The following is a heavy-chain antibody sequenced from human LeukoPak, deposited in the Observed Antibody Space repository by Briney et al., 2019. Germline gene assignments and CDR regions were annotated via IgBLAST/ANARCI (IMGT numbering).Heavy chain of an antibody. D-gene: IGHD1-26*01. CDR1: GYIFTTYY. V-gene: IGHV1-46*01. J-gene: IGHJ4*02. CDR3: ARSGGGYYENYFDY. CDR2: INPSGVNT. Sequence: ASVKVSCKASGYIFTTYYMHWVRQAPGQGLEWMGIINPSGVNTRHAQKFQGRVTMTRDTSTSTVYMELNSLRSEDTAVYYCARSGGGYYENYFDYWGQGTVVTVSS.